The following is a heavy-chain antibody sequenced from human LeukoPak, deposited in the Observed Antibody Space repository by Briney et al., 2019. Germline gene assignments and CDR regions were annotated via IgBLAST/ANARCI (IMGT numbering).Heavy chain of an antibody. V-gene: IGHV4-59*01. CDR1: GFTFSNYS. CDR3: ARMNYYDSSGYIDY. Sequence: GSLRLSCAASGFTFSNYSMNWVRQAPGKGLEWIGFIYHSGSTYYNPSLKSRVTISVDTSKNQFSLKLSSVTAADTAVYYCARMNYYDSSGYIDYWGQGTLVTVSS. CDR2: IYHSGST. D-gene: IGHD3-22*01. J-gene: IGHJ4*02.